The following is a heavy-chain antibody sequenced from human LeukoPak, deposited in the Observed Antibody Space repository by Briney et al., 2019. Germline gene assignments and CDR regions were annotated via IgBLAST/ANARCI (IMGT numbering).Heavy chain of an antibody. D-gene: IGHD2-2*03. V-gene: IGHV3-30*04. CDR2: ISDDGSNK. CDR1: GFTFSCYA. CDR3: ARVDDLDAFDM. J-gene: IGHJ3*02. Sequence: GGSLRLSCAASGFTFSCYAMHWVRQAPGKGLEWVAVISDDGSNKYYADSVKGRFTISRDNSKNTLYLQMSSLRGEDTAVYYCARVDDLDAFDMWGQGTMVTVSS.